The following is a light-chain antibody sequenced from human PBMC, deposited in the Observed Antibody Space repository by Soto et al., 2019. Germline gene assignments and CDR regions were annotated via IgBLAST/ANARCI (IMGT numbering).Light chain of an antibody. V-gene: IGKV1-27*01. Sequence: DTQMAQSPPSLSASVGDRVTITCRASQGISNYLAWYQQRPGKVPKLLIYAASTLQSGVPSRFSGSGSGTDFTLTISSLQPEDIATYYCQKYSSAPWTFGQGTKVEIK. CDR2: AAS. J-gene: IGKJ1*01. CDR3: QKYSSAPWT. CDR1: QGISNY.